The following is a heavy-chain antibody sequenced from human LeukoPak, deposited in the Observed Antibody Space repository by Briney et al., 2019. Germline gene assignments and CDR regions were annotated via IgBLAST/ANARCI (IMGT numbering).Heavy chain of an antibody. V-gene: IGHV1-8*03. CDR2: MNPNRGNT. Sequence: ASVTVSCKASGYTYTSYDINWLGQATGQGLERMGWMNPNRGNTGYAQKFQGRATITRNTSISTAYMELSSLRSEDTAVYYCARGKSWFDPWGQGTLVTVSS. J-gene: IGHJ5*02. CDR1: GYTYTSYD. CDR3: ARGKSWFDP.